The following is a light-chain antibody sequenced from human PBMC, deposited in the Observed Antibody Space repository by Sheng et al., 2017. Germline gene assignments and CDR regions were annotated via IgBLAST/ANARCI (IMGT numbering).Light chain of an antibody. V-gene: IGKV1-39*01. CDR3: QQTYTVPQT. Sequence: DIQMTQSPSSLSASVGEVVTITCRASENINGYLSWFQQRPGKAPQLLISVGINLESGVSARFSGSKSGTDFALTIRNLVPEDSAIYYCQQTYTVPQTFGQGTKVEVK. J-gene: IGKJ1*01. CDR1: ENINGY. CDR2: VGI.